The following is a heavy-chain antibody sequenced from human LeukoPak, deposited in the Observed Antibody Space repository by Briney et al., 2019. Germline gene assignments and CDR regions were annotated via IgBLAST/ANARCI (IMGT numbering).Heavy chain of an antibody. D-gene: IGHD3-9*01. CDR1: GFTFSDYY. V-gene: IGHV3-11*01. CDR3: ARDSSLLRYFDWLFH. J-gene: IGHJ5*02. CDR2: ISSSGSTI. Sequence: GGSLRLSCAASGFTFSDYYMSWIRQAPGKGLEWVSYISSSGSTIYYADSVKGRFTISRDNAKNSLCLQMNSLRAEDTAVYYCARDSSLLRYFDWLFHWGQGTLVTVSS.